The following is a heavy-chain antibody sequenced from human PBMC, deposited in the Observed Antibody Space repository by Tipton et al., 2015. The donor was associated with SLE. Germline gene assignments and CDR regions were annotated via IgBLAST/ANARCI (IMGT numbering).Heavy chain of an antibody. D-gene: IGHD2-2*01. V-gene: IGHV4-59*12. Sequence: TLSLTCSVSGGSLGSYYWTWIRQPPGKGLEWVGSIYYSLHTYYSPSLKSRVTISMNTSKNQFSLHLRSVTAADTAVYYCARGDQLLPTVYFDSWGQGTLVTVSS. CDR1: GGSLGSYY. J-gene: IGHJ4*02. CDR2: IYYSLHT. CDR3: ARGDQLLPTVYFDS.